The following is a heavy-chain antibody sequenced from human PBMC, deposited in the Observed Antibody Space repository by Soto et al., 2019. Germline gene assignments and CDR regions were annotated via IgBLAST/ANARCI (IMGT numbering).Heavy chain of an antibody. CDR3: ARGYHSSGFPPLVDY. J-gene: IGHJ4*02. Sequence: AAVKVSCKASGYTFTSYYMHWVRQAPGQGLEWMGIINPSGGSTSYAQKFQGRVTMTRDTSTSTVYMELSSLRSEDTAVYYCARGYHSSGFPPLVDYWGQGTLVTVSS. D-gene: IGHD3-22*01. V-gene: IGHV1-46*01. CDR2: INPSGGST. CDR1: GYTFTSYY.